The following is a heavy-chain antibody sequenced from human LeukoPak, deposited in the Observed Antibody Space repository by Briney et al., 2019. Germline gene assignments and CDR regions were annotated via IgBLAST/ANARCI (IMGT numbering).Heavy chain of an antibody. D-gene: IGHD1-26*01. CDR3: ARDSGSYYHYYYYMDV. Sequence: GGSLRLSCAASGFTVSSNYMSWVRQAPGKGLEWVSVIYSGGSTYYADSVKGRFTISRDNAKNSLYLQMNSLRAEDTAVYYCARDSGSYYHYYYYMDVWGKGTTVTIS. J-gene: IGHJ6*03. CDR1: GFTVSSNY. CDR2: IYSGGST. V-gene: IGHV3-66*01.